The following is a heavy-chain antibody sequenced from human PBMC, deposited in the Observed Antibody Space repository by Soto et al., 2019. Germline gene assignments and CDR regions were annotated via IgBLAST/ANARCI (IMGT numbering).Heavy chain of an antibody. Sequence: QVQLVESGGGVVQPGRSLRLSCAASGFTFSSYGMHWVRQAPGKGLEWVAVISYDGSNKYYADSVKGRFTISRDNSKNTLYLQMNSLRAEDTAVYYCAKSTYNGYAFDYWGQGTLVTVSS. CDR1: GFTFSSYG. CDR3: AKSTYNGYAFDY. D-gene: IGHD5-12*01. CDR2: ISYDGSNK. V-gene: IGHV3-30*18. J-gene: IGHJ4*02.